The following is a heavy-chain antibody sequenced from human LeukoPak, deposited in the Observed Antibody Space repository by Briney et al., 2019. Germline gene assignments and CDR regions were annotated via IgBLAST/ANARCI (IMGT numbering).Heavy chain of an antibody. D-gene: IGHD5-18*01. V-gene: IGHV3-23*01. CDR2: ISGSGGST. Sequence: GGSLRLSCAASGFTISSYAMSWVRQAPGKGLEWVSAISGSGGSTYYADSVKGRFTISRDNSKNTLYLQMNSLRAEDTAVYYCAKDREGYSYGEEFDYWGQGTLVTVSS. J-gene: IGHJ4*02. CDR3: AKDREGYSYGEEFDY. CDR1: GFTISSYA.